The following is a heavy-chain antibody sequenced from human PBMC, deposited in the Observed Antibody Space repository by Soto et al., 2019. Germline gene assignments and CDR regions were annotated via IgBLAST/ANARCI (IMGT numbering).Heavy chain of an antibody. CDR3: AKRSGFTGPFDY. V-gene: IGHV3-30*18. Sequence: GGSLRLSCAASGFTFSSYGMHWVRQAPGKGLEWVAVISYDGSNKYYADSVKGRFTISRDNSKNTLYLQMNSLRAEDTAVYYCAKRSGFTGPFDYWGQGTLVTVSS. CDR2: ISYDGSNK. J-gene: IGHJ4*02. D-gene: IGHD1-26*01. CDR1: GFTFSSYG.